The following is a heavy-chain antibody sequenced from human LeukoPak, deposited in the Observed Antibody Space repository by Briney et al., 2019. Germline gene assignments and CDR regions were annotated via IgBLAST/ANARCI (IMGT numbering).Heavy chain of an antibody. CDR2: IYHSGST. D-gene: IGHD2-15*01. V-gene: IGHV4-38-2*02. Sequence: PSETLSLTCTVSGYSFSSDYYWGWIRQPPGKGLEWIGSIYHSGSTYYNPSLKSRVTISIDPSKNRFSLKLTSVTAADTAIYYCARVVASTSIDSWGQGTLVTVSS. CDR3: ARVVASTSIDS. J-gene: IGHJ4*02. CDR1: GYSFSSDYY.